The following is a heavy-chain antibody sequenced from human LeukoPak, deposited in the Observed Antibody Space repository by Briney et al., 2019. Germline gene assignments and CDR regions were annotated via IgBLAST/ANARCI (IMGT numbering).Heavy chain of an antibody. Sequence: GGPLRLSCAASRFTFTDYGMHWVRQPPPKGLEWVALIWYYGSGHYYADPVKGRFTISRDNSKNTPYPQMNSLSAEDTAVYLGASGWCGGGSCYYFDHWGQGTLVTVSS. J-gene: IGHJ4*02. V-gene: IGHV3-33*03. CDR3: ASGWCGGGSCYYFDH. D-gene: IGHD2-15*01. CDR1: RFTFTDYG. CDR2: IWYYGSGH.